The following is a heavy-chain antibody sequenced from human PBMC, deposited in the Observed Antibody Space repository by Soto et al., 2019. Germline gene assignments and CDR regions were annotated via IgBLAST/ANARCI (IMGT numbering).Heavy chain of an antibody. V-gene: IGHV4-61*03. Sequence: LCGGSSQIDAYYWSWIRQPPGKGLEWIGYIYYTGSTTYNPSLKSRVTISLDTSRNHFSLSLSSVTAADTAVFYCAREYSNSPEAFDFWGRGTLVTVSS. CDR2: IYYTGST. D-gene: IGHD6-6*01. CDR3: AREYSNSPEAFDF. J-gene: IGHJ4*02. CDR1: GGSSQIDAYY.